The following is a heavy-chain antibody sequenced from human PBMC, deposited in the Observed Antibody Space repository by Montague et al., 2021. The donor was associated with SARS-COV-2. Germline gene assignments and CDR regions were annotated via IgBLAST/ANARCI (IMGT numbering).Heavy chain of an antibody. CDR1: GGSISSGGYY. CDR3: AGVRITMIVVVDAFDI. V-gene: IGHV4-31*03. D-gene: IGHD3-22*01. CDR2: IYYSGST. Sequence: TLSLTCTVSGGSISSGGYYWSWIRQHPGKGLEWIGYIYYSGSTXYNPSLKSRVTISVDASKNQFSLKLSSVTAADTAVYYCAGVRITMIVVVDAFDIWGQGTMVTVSS. J-gene: IGHJ3*02.